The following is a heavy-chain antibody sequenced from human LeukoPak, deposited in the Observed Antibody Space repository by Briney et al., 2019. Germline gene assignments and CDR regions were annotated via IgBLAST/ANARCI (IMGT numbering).Heavy chain of an antibody. Sequence: GGSLRLSCGASGFTFSSYWVSWVRQAPGKGREGVANIKQDGSEKYYVDSVKGRFTISRDNAKNSLYLQMNSLRAEDTAVYYCARDLTQTADGDYWGQGTLVTVSS. V-gene: IGHV3-7*01. CDR1: GFTFSSYW. J-gene: IGHJ4*02. CDR2: IKQDGSEK. D-gene: IGHD7-27*01. CDR3: ARDLTQTADGDY.